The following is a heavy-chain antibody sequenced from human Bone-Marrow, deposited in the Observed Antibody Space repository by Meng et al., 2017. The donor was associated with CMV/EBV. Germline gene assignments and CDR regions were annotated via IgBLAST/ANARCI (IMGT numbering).Heavy chain of an antibody. J-gene: IGHJ6*02. Sequence: KVSCKASVGTFSSYAISWVRQAPGQGLEWMGGIIPILGIANYAQKFQGRVTITADKSTSTAYMELSSLRSEDTAVYYCARAGRGTPYYYYGMDVWGQGTTVTVSS. CDR1: VGTFSSYA. D-gene: IGHD3-10*01. V-gene: IGHV1-69*10. CDR2: IIPILGIA. CDR3: ARAGRGTPYYYYGMDV.